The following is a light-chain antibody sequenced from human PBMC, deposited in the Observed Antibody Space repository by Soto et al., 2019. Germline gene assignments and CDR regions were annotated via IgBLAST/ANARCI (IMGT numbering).Light chain of an antibody. CDR2: GAA. V-gene: IGKV3-15*01. CDR1: QSVSTN. J-gene: IGKJ5*01. CDR3: QQFHNWPPIT. Sequence: EIGMTQSPATLSVSPGERATLSCRASQSVSTNLAWYQQKPGQAPRLLIYGAATSATGIPARFSSSGSGTEFTLTISSLQSEDFAVYYCQQFHNWPPITFGQGTRLEIK.